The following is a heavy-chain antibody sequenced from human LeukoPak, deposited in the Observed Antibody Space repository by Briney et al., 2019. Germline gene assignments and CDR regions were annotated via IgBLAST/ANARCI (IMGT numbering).Heavy chain of an antibody. V-gene: IGHV3-23*01. CDR2: ISGSGGST. Sequence: GGSLRLSCAASGFTFSSYGMHWVRQAPGKGLEWVSAISGSGGSTYYADSVKGRFTISRDNSKNTLYLQMNSLRAEDTAVYYCAKASDYGDYRGYFDYWGQGTLVTVSS. CDR1: GFTFSSYG. CDR3: AKASDYGDYRGYFDY. D-gene: IGHD4-17*01. J-gene: IGHJ4*02.